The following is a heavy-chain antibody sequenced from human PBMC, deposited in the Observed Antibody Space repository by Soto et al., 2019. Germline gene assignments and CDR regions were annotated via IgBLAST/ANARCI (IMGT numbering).Heavy chain of an antibody. CDR2: MNSDGSRS. V-gene: IGHV3-74*01. J-gene: IGHJ4*02. CDR3: ARGTLLG. CDR1: GFTFSTYW. Sequence: GGSLRLSCAASGFTFSTYWMHWVRQAPGKGLVWVSRMNSDGSRSDYADSVKGRFTISRDNAKNSLFLQMNSLRDEDTAVYYCARGTLLGRGQGTLVTVSS. D-gene: IGHD3-16*01.